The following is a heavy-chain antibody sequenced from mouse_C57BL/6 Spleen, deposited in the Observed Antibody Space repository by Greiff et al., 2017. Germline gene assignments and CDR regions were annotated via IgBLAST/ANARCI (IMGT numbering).Heavy chain of an antibody. D-gene: IGHD2-4*01. V-gene: IGHV14-4*01. Sequence: VQLQQSGAELVRPGAPVKLSCKASGVNIQDDYMHWVKPRPEQGLAWIGWSDPENGDTEYASKFQGKATITADTSSNTAYLQLSSLTSEDTAVYYCIYYDYDTLFAYWGQGTQVTVSA. CDR3: IYYDYDTLFAY. CDR2: SDPENGDT. J-gene: IGHJ3*01. CDR1: GVNIQDDY.